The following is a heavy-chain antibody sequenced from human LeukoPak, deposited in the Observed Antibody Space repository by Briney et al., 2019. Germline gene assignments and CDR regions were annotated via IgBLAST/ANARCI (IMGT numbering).Heavy chain of an antibody. V-gene: IGHV4-34*01. D-gene: IGHD3-9*01. CDR2: INHSGST. Sequence: SETLPLTCAVYGGSFSGYYWSWIRQPPGKGLEWIGEINHSGSTNYNPSLKSRVTISVDTSKNQFSLKLSSVTAADTAVYYCARGRVDILTGRDYYYYGMDVWGKGTTVTVSS. J-gene: IGHJ6*04. CDR1: GGSFSGYY. CDR3: ARGRVDILTGRDYYYYGMDV.